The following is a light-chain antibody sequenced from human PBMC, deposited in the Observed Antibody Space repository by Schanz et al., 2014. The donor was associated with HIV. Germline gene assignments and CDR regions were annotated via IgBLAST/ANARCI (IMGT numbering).Light chain of an antibody. Sequence: QSALTQPPSASGSPGQSVTISCTGTSSDVGGYNHVSWYQQHPGKAPKLMIYDVSNRPSGVSSRFSGSKSGNTASLTISGLQAEDEAEYYCSSYAGSYTWVFGGGTKLTVL. V-gene: IGLV2-8*01. CDR2: DVS. CDR1: SSDVGGYNH. CDR3: SSYAGSYTWV. J-gene: IGLJ3*02.